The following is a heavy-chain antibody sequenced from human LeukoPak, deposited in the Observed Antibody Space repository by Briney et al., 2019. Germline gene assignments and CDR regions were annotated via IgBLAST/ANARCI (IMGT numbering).Heavy chain of an antibody. Sequence: PSETLSLTCTVSGGSISSYYGSWIRQPPGKGLEWIGYIYYSGSTNYNPSLKSRVTISVDTSKNQFSLKLSSVTAADTAVYYCARTDRPASQGWFDPWGQGTLVTVSS. CDR2: IYYSGST. J-gene: IGHJ5*02. V-gene: IGHV4-59*13. CDR1: GGSISSYY. CDR3: ARTDRPASQGWFDP.